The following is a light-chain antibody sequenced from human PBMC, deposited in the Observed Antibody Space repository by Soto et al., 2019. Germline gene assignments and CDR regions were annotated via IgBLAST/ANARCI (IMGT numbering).Light chain of an antibody. V-gene: IGKV3-20*01. J-gene: IGKJ3*01. CDR3: KQYGSSQFT. Sequence: ELVLLHHPGPPSSSPGAGARFRRAPIQSVNSHYLAWYQQKPGQAPRVLIFDTSRRATGVPDRFRGSGCGTDFTLTISRLETDHFAVYYCKQYGSSQFTFGTWTNVDIK. CDR1: QSVNSHY. CDR2: DTS.